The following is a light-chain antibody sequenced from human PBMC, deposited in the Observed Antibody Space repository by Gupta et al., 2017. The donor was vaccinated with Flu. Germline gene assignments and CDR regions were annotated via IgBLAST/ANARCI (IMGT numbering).Light chain of an antibody. V-gene: IGLV1-40*01. J-gene: IGLJ1*01. Sequence: TISCTRSSSNSGAGYDVHWYQQLPGTAPNLLIYSNTNRPSGVPDRFSGSKSGTSASLAIAGLQAEDEADYYYQSYDSSLSAYVFGTGTKVTAL. CDR3: QSYDSSLSAYV. CDR2: SNT. CDR1: SSNSGAGYD.